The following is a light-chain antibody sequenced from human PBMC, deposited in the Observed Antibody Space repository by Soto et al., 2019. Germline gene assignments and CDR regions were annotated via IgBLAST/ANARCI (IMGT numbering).Light chain of an antibody. CDR3: QQSYSIPQT. CDR2: DAS. J-gene: IGKJ2*01. Sequence: DIQMTQSPSSLSASVGDRVTITCRASQSISTYLNWYQQKPGKAPKSLIYDASSLHSGVPSRFSGSGSGTDFTLTISSLQPEDFATYYCQQSYSIPQTFGQGTKLEI. CDR1: QSISTY. V-gene: IGKV1-39*01.